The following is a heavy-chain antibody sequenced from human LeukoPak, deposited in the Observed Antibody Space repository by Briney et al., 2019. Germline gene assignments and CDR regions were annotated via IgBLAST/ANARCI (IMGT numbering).Heavy chain of an antibody. D-gene: IGHD6-13*01. J-gene: IGHJ4*02. CDR3: ARGIAAAVNFDY. V-gene: IGHV4-59*01. Sequence: PSETLSLTCTVPGGSISSYNWSCIRQPPGKGLERMGYIYYSGGTNYTPPPKRRVTISVDTSKNQFSLKLSSVTAADTAVYYCARGIAAAVNFDYWGQGTLVTVSS. CDR2: IYYSGGT. CDR1: GGSISSYN.